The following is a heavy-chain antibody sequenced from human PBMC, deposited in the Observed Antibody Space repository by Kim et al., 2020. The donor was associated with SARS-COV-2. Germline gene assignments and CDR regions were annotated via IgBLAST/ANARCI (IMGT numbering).Heavy chain of an antibody. J-gene: IGHJ6*03. CDR1: GGSFSGYY. Sequence: SETLSLTCAVYGGSFSGYYWSWIRQPPGKGLEWIGEINHSGSTNYNPSLKSRVTISVDTSKNQFSLNLSSVTAADTAVYYCSRGRAVAGPHNHVGTNYYMDVWGTGGTVTVSS. D-gene: IGHD6-19*01. CDR3: SRGRAVAGPHNHVGTNYYMDV. CDR2: INHSGST. V-gene: IGHV4-34*01.